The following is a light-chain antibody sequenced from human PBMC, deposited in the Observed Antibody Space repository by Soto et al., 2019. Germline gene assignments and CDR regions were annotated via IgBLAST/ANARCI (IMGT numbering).Light chain of an antibody. J-gene: IGKJ5*01. Sequence: EIVMTQSPAPLSVSPGERATLSCRASQSVRNNLAWYQHKPGQAPRLLIYDASNRATGIPARFSGSGSGTDFTLTISSLESEDFAVYYCQQRSNWPSLGQGTRLEIK. V-gene: IGKV3-11*01. CDR3: QQRSNWPS. CDR2: DAS. CDR1: QSVRNN.